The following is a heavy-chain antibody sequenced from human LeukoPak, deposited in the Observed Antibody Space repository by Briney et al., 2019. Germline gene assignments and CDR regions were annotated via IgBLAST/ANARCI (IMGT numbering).Heavy chain of an antibody. CDR1: GFTFSSYW. V-gene: IGHV3-53*01. CDR2: IFSYGST. CDR3: ARDRSGDV. Sequence: GGSLRLSCAASGFTFSSYWMHWVRQAPGKGLEWVSVIFSYGSTYYADSVKGRFTVSRDYSKNTLYLQMNSLRAEDTAVYYCARDRSGDVWGQGTMVTVSS. J-gene: IGHJ3*01.